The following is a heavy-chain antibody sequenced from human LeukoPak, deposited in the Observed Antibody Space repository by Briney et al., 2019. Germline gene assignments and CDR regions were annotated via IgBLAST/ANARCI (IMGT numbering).Heavy chain of an antibody. CDR1: GDSISSSY. J-gene: IGHJ4*02. CDR2: IHHDGRI. CDR3: ARSHDHLWGNYPDY. D-gene: IGHD3-16*02. Sequence: PSETLSLTCSVSGDSISSSYWSWLRQPPGKGLEWIGEIHHDGRINYNPSLKSRVTLSVDKSKNQFSLRLNSVTAADTAMYYCARSHDHLWGNYPDYWGQGTLVTVSS. V-gene: IGHV4-34*01.